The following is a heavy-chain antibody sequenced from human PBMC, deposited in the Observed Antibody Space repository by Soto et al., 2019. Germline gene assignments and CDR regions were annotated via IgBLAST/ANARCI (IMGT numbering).Heavy chain of an antibody. CDR3: GRGRSGQLGVFY. J-gene: IGHJ4*02. V-gene: IGHV1-2*02. CDR2: ISPESGGT. CDR1: GYTFTGPY. Sequence: QVQLVQSGAEVKKPGASVKVSCKASGYTFTGPYIHWVRQAPEQGPEWMGEISPESGGTKYAQKFQGRVTMTRDTSITTVYMELSNLSPDDTAVYYCGRGRSGQLGVFYWGQGTLVTVSS. D-gene: IGHD1-1*01.